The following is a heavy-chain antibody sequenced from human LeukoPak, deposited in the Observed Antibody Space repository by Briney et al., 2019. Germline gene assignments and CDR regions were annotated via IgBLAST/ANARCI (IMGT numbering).Heavy chain of an antibody. J-gene: IGHJ6*02. V-gene: IGHV3-66*02. CDR2: IYSGGST. Sequence: GGSQRLSCAASGFTVSSHYMTWVRQAPGKRLEWVSVIYSGGSTYYADSVKGRFTNSRDNSKNTLYLQMNSLRAEDTAVYYCARNSRYYFGSGKYGMDVWGQGTTVTVSS. CDR3: ARNSRYYFGSGKYGMDV. CDR1: GFTVSSHY. D-gene: IGHD3-10*01.